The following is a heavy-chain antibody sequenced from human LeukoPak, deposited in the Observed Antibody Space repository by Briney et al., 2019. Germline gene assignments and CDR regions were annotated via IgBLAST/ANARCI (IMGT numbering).Heavy chain of an antibody. CDR1: GYTFTSYG. V-gene: IGHV1-69*06. Sequence: GASVKVSCKASGYTFTSYGITWVRQAPGQGLEWMGGIIPIFGTANYAQKFQGRVTITADKSTSTAYMELSSLRSEDTAVYYCARWGWRGAYYYYMDVWGKGTTVTVSS. CDR3: ARWGWRGAYYYYMDV. J-gene: IGHJ6*03. D-gene: IGHD3-16*01. CDR2: IIPIFGTA.